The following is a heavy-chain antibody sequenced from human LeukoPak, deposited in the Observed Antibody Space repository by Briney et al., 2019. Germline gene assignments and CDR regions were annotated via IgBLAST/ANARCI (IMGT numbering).Heavy chain of an antibody. CDR1: GFTFSSYW. Sequence: GGSLRLSCAASGFTFSSYWMYWVRQAPGKGLVWVSRIHSEGSMTSYADSVKGRFTISKDNAKNTLYLQMNSLRSEDTAVYYCGRVLATAAYRYGMDVWGQGATVTVSS. CDR3: GRVLATAAYRYGMDV. J-gene: IGHJ6*02. V-gene: IGHV3-74*01. D-gene: IGHD6-13*01. CDR2: IHSEGSMT.